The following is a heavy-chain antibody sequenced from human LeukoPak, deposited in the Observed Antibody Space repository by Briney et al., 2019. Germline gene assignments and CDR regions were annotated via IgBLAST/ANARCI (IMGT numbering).Heavy chain of an antibody. D-gene: IGHD1-26*01. V-gene: IGHV4-59*08. J-gene: IGHJ6*02. Sequence: SETLSLTCSVAGTSISGYYWSWIRQPPGKGLEWIGNVHKSGSSNYNPSLKSRVTVSADTSKNEFSLKLTSVTAADTAVYYCARLVGTTTPRYYFYGMDIWGQGTTVTVSS. CDR3: ARLVGTTTPRYYFYGMDI. CDR1: GTSISGYY. CDR2: VHKSGSS.